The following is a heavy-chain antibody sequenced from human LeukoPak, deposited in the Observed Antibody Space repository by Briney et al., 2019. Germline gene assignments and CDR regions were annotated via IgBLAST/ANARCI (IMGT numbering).Heavy chain of an antibody. V-gene: IGHV7-4-1*02. CDR1: GYTFTSYA. D-gene: IGHD4-17*01. CDR3: ARDGPYGDRRFNWFDP. J-gene: IGHJ5*02. Sequence: ASVKVSCKASGYTFTSYAMNWVRQAPGQGLEWMGWINTNTGNPTYAQGFTGRFVFSLDTSVSTAYLQISSLKAEDTAVYYCARDGPYGDRRFNWFDPWGQGTLVTVSS. CDR2: INTNTGNP.